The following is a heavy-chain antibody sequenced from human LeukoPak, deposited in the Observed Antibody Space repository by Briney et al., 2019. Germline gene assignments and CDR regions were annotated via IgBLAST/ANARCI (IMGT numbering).Heavy chain of an antibody. D-gene: IGHD6-19*01. V-gene: IGHV4-4*07. CDR1: GGSISSYY. Sequence: PSETLSLTCTVSGGSISSYYWSWIRQPAGKGLEWIGHIYTSGSTNYNPSLKSRVTISVDTSKNQFSLKLSSVTAADTAVYYCARHGVSGWSDYWGQGTLVTVSS. CDR2: IYTSGST. J-gene: IGHJ4*02. CDR3: ARHGVSGWSDY.